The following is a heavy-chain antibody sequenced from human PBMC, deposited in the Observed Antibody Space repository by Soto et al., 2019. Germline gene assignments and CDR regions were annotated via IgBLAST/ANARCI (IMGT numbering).Heavy chain of an antibody. D-gene: IGHD1-26*01. J-gene: IGHJ4*02. CDR2: LNPNSGGT. Sequence: QVQLVQSGAEVQKPGASVKVSCKAPGYTFTDQYVHWVRQAPGQCLEWLGWLNPNSGGTRYARKFEGRVTMTSDTSISTVYMELSRLRSDDTAVYYSAREGSLVGGLDYWGQGTLVTVSS. CDR1: GYTFTDQY. CDR3: AREGSLVGGLDY. V-gene: IGHV1-2*02.